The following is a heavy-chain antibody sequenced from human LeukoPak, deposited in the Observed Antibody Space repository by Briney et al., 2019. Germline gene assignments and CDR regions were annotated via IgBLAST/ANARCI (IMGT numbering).Heavy chain of an antibody. Sequence: GGSLRLSCAASGFTFSSYAMSWIRQAPGKGLEWVSAISGSGGSTYYADSVKGRFTTSRDNSKNTLYLQMSSLRAEDTAVYYCAKDWYDFWSGYYPSHYYYYMDVWGKGTTVTVSS. V-gene: IGHV3-23*01. CDR2: ISGSGGST. J-gene: IGHJ6*03. CDR1: GFTFSSYA. D-gene: IGHD3-3*01. CDR3: AKDWYDFWSGYYPSHYYYYMDV.